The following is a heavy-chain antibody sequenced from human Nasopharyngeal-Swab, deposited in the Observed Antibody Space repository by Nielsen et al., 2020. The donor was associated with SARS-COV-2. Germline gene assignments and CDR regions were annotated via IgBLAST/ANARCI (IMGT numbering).Heavy chain of an antibody. CDR2: IIPIFGTA. CDR1: GGTFSSYA. J-gene: IGHJ1*01. D-gene: IGHD2-2*01. Sequence: SVTVSCKASGGTFSSYAISWVRQAPGQGLEWMGGIIPIFGTANYAQKFQGRVTITADESTSTAYMELSSLRSEDTAVYYCARACSSTSCYQTTGRYFQHWGQGTLVTVSS. V-gene: IGHV1-69*13. CDR3: ARACSSTSCYQTTGRYFQH.